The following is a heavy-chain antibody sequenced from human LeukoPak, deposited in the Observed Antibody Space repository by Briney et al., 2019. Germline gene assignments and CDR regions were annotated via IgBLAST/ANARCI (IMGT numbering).Heavy chain of an antibody. D-gene: IGHD3-3*01. Sequence: GGSLRLSCAASGFTFSDFWMHWVRQAPGKGLVWVSRINSGGTVTNYADSVKGRLTISRDNAKNSLYLQMNSLRAEDTAVYYCARAEYYDFWSPEVWGQGTLVTVSS. CDR2: INSGGTVT. CDR1: GFTFSDFW. CDR3: ARAEYYDFWSPEV. V-gene: IGHV3-74*01. J-gene: IGHJ4*02.